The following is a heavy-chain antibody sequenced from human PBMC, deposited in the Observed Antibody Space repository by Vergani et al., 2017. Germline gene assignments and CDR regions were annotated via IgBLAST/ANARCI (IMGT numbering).Heavy chain of an antibody. Sequence: QVQLQESGPGLVKPSETLSLTCTVSGGSISSYYWSWIRQPPGKGLEWIGYIYYSGGTNYNPSLKSRVTISVDTSKNQFSLKMSTVTAADTAVYYCAGDNYDFWSGFVRWFDHWGQGTLVTVSS. CDR3: AGDNYDFWSGFVRWFDH. D-gene: IGHD3-3*01. J-gene: IGHJ5*02. CDR1: GGSISSYY. CDR2: IYYSGGT. V-gene: IGHV4-59*01.